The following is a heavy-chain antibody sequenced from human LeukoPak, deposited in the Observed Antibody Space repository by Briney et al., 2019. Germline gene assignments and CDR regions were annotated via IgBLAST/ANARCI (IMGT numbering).Heavy chain of an antibody. J-gene: IGHJ3*02. CDR1: GFTVSSYS. CDR3: AKERGAFDI. V-gene: IGHV3-30*18. Sequence: PGGSLRLSCAASGFTVSSYSMFWVRQAPGKGLEWVAVISYDGSNKYYADSVKGRFTISRDNSKNTLYLQMNSLRAEDTAVYYCAKERGAFDIWGQGTMVTVSS. CDR2: ISYDGSNK.